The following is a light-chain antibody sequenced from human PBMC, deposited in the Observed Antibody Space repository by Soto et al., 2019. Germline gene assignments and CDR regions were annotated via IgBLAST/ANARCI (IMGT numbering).Light chain of an antibody. V-gene: IGKV3-20*01. Sequence: GTVSLTKGERATLSCRASQSMASTYLAWYQKKPGQAPRLLIYAASIRAPGIPDRFSGSGSGTDFTLTIGRLEPEDFAVYYCQHYAFLPITFGQGTRLAIK. J-gene: IGKJ5*01. CDR1: QSMASTY. CDR2: AAS. CDR3: QHYAFLPIT.